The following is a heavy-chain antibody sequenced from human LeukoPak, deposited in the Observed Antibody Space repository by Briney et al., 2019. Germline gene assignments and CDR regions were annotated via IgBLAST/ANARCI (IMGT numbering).Heavy chain of an antibody. Sequence: GGSLRLSCAASGFTFSSYWMHWVRQAPGKGLVWVSRINSDVSSTRYADSVKGRFTISRDNAKNTLYLQMNSLRAEDTAVYYCARVSSGWVFDYWGQGTLVTVSS. J-gene: IGHJ4*02. V-gene: IGHV3-74*01. CDR1: GFTFSSYW. D-gene: IGHD6-19*01. CDR3: ARVSSGWVFDY. CDR2: INSDVSST.